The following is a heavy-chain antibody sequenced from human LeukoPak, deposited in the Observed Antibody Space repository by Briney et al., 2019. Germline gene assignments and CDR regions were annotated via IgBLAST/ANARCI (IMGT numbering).Heavy chain of an antibody. J-gene: IGHJ5*02. CDR2: IRSKAYGGTT. D-gene: IGHD3-3*01. CDR3: TRDRRSYDFWSGRQDWFDP. Sequence: PGGSLRLSCTASGFTFGDYAMSRVHQAPGKGLEWVGFIRSKAYGGTTEYAASVKGRFTISRDDSKSIAYLQMNSLKTEDTAVYYCTRDRRSYDFWSGRQDWFDPWGQGTLVTVSS. CDR1: GFTFGDYA. V-gene: IGHV3-49*04.